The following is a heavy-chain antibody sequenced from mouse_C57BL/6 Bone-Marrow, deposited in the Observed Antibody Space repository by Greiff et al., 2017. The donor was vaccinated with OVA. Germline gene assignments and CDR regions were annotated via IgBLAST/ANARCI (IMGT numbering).Heavy chain of an antibody. D-gene: IGHD2-1*01. V-gene: IGHV1-76*01. CDR1: GYTFTDYY. Sequence: VQLQQSGAELVRPGASVKLSCKASGYTFTDYYINWVKQRPGQGLEWIARIYPGSGNTYYNEKFKGKATLTAEKSSSTAYMQLSSLTSEDSAVYFCARAHYGITRGWLAYWGQGTLVTVSA. CDR2: IYPGSGNT. CDR3: ARAHYGITRGWLAY. J-gene: IGHJ3*01.